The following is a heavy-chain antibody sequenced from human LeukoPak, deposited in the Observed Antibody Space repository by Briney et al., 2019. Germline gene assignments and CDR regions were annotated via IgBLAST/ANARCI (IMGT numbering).Heavy chain of an antibody. V-gene: IGHV3-21*01. Sequence: AGGSLRLSCAASGLTFSSFAMTWVRQAPGKGLEWVSSISSSSSYIYYADSVKGRFTISRDNAKNSLYLQMNSLRAEDTAVYYCASNGGHGKMGDYWGQGTLVTVSS. D-gene: IGHD1-1*01. J-gene: IGHJ4*02. CDR2: ISSSSSYI. CDR1: GLTFSSFA. CDR3: ASNGGHGKMGDY.